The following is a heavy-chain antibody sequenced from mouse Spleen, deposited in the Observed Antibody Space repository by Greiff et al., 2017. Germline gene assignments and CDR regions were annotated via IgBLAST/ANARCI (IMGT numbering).Heavy chain of an antibody. V-gene: IGHV1-15*01. J-gene: IGHJ3*01. CDR3: TIYWAY. D-gene: IGHD2-1*01. CDR1: GYTFTDYE. CDR2: IDPETGGT. Sequence: QVQLKESGAELVRPGASVTLSCTASGYTFTDYEMHWVKQTPVHGLEWIGAIDPETGGTAYNQKFKGKAILTADKSSSTAYMELRSLTSEDSAVYYCTIYWAYWGQGTLVTVSA.